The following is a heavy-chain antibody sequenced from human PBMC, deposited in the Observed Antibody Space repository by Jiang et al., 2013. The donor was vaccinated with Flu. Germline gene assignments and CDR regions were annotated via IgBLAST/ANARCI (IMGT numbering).Heavy chain of an antibody. D-gene: IGHD3-10*01. CDR1: GFTLSSYT. CDR2: ITSAGRT. V-gene: IGHV3-23*01. Sequence: RVSCAASGFTLSSYTMSWVRQPPAKGLEWVSAITSAGRTYYVDSVRGRFTISRDKSRNTLYLQMDSLRAEDTAVYYCARDSPDGSGSWDYWGQGTLVTVSS. CDR3: ARDSPDGSGSWDY. J-gene: IGHJ4*02.